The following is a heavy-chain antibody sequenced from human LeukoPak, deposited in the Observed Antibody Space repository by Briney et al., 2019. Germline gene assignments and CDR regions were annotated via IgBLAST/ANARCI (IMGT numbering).Heavy chain of an antibody. J-gene: IGHJ4*02. Sequence: GGSLRLSCAASGFTFSSYAMSWVRQAPGNGLEWVSAISGSGGSTYYADSVKGRFTIPRDNSKNTLCLQMNSLRAEDTAVYYCAKGGVPAATNDYWGQGTLVTVSS. CDR2: ISGSGGST. CDR1: GFTFSSYA. CDR3: AKGGVPAATNDY. V-gene: IGHV3-23*01. D-gene: IGHD2-2*01.